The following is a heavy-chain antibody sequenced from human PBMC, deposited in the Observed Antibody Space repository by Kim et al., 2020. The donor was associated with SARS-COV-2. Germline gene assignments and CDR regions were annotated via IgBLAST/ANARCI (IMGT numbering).Heavy chain of an antibody. V-gene: IGHV3-15*01. D-gene: IGHD5-12*01. CDR2: T. Sequence: TDYAAPVKGRFTISRDDSKNTLYLQMNSLKTEDTAVYYCTTEGGGYSSDYWGQGTLVTVSS. CDR3: TTEGGGYSSDY. J-gene: IGHJ4*02.